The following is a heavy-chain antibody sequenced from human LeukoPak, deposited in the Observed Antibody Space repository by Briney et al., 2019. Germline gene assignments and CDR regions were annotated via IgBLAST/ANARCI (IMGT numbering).Heavy chain of an antibody. CDR1: GLTFSSYA. Sequence: PGGSLRLSCAASGLTFSSYAMHWVRQAPGKGLEWVAVISYDGSNKYYADSVKGRFTISRDNSKNTLYLQMNSLRAEDTAVYYCARVGGYSGYDWQIDYWGQGTLVTVSS. D-gene: IGHD5-12*01. V-gene: IGHV3-30-3*01. CDR2: ISYDGSNK. J-gene: IGHJ4*02. CDR3: ARVGGYSGYDWQIDY.